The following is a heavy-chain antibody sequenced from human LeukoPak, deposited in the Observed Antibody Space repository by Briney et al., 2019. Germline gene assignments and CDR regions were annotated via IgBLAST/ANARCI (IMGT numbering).Heavy chain of an antibody. Sequence: GGSLRLSCAASGFTFSNYAMYWVRQAPGKGLEWVAVISYDGSNKYYADSVKGRFTISRDNSKNTLYLQMNSLRAEDTAVYYCARSHCSGSTCYAPEYWGQGTLVTVSS. D-gene: IGHD2-2*01. CDR3: ARSHCSGSTCYAPEY. V-gene: IGHV3-30*04. CDR1: GFTFSNYA. J-gene: IGHJ4*02. CDR2: ISYDGSNK.